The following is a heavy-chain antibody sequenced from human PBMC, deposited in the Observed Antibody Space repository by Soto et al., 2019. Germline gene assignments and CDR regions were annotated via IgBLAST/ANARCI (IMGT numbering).Heavy chain of an antibody. D-gene: IGHD2-15*01. CDR3: ARIRVEHYYFDY. Sequence: SETLSLSCTVSGGSVSSGNYYWSWIRQPPGKGLEWIGFIYYTGSSSYNPSLKSRVTMSLDKSNNQFSLKLTSVTAADTAVYYCARIRVEHYYFDYWGQGTLVTVSS. V-gene: IGHV4-61*01. CDR2: IYYTGSS. J-gene: IGHJ4*02. CDR1: GGSVSSGNYY.